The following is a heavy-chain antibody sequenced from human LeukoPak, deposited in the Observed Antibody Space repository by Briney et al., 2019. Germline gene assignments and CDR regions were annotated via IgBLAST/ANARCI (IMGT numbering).Heavy chain of an antibody. CDR3: ARSYDFWSGYYDGQAAFDI. D-gene: IGHD3-3*01. CDR2: INPNSGGT. V-gene: IGHV1-2*02. CDR1: GYTFTGYY. Sequence: ASVKVSCKASGYTFTGYYMHWVRQAPGQGLEWMGWINPNSGGTNYAQKFQGRVTMTRDTSISTAYMELSRLRSDDTAVYHCARSYDFWSGYYDGQAAFDIWGQGTMVTVSS. J-gene: IGHJ3*02.